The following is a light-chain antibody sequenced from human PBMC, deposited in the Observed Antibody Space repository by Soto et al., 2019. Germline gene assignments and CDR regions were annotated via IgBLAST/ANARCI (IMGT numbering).Light chain of an antibody. J-gene: IGLJ2*01. CDR3: SSYAGSNNL. Sequence: QSALTQPPSASGSPVQSVTISCTGTSSDVGGYNYVSWYQQHPGKAPKLMIYEVSKRPSGVPDRFSGSKSGNTASLTVSGLQAEDEADYYCSSYAGSNNLFGGGTKLTVL. CDR2: EVS. V-gene: IGLV2-8*01. CDR1: SSDVGGYNY.